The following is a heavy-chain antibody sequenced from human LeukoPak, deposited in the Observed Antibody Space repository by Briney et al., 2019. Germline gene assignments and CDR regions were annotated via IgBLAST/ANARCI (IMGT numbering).Heavy chain of an antibody. CDR1: GYTFTGYY. D-gene: IGHD2-15*01. Sequence: ASVKVSCKASGYTFTGYYMHWVRQAPGQGLEWMGWINPNSGGTNYAQKSQGRVTMTRDTSISTAYMELSRLRSDDTAVYYCARAGLGYCSGGSCSLNWFDPWGQGTLVTVSS. V-gene: IGHV1-2*02. CDR2: INPNSGGT. J-gene: IGHJ5*02. CDR3: ARAGLGYCSGGSCSLNWFDP.